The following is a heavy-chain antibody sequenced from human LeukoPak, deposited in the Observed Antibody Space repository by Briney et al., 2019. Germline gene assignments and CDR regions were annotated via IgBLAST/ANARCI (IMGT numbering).Heavy chain of an antibody. CDR2: ISSGSSYR. V-gene: IGHV3-21*01. Sequence: GGSLRLSCAVSGFTLSSYSMNWVRQAPGKGLEWVSSISSGSSYRYYADSVKGRFTISRDNAKNSLYLQMNSLRAEDTAVYYCARDMIVVGTGSDYWGQGTLVTVSS. D-gene: IGHD3-22*01. CDR3: ARDMIVVGTGSDY. J-gene: IGHJ4*02. CDR1: GFTLSSYS.